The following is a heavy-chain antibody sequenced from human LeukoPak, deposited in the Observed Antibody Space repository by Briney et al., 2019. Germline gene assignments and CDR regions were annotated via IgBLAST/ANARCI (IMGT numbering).Heavy chain of an antibody. CDR1: GGSFSGYH. J-gene: IGHJ4*02. CDR3: ARGRMVRGVIITTPLDY. CDR2: IKHSGKT. V-gene: IGHV4-34*01. D-gene: IGHD3-10*01. Sequence: RPSETLFLTCAVYGGSFSGYHWSWIRQPPGKGLEWIGEIKHSGKTNYNPSLKSRVNISVDTSKNQFSLKLSSVTAADTAVYYCARGRMVRGVIITTPLDYWGQGTLVTVSS.